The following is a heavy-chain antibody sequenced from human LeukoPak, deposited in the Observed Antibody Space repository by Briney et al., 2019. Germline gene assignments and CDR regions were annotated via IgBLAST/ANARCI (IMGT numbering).Heavy chain of an antibody. J-gene: IGHJ4*02. V-gene: IGHV3-23*01. Sequence: GGSLRLSCAASGVTFGDYAMYWVRQALGKGLEWVSGIGGSGAVTYYADSVKGRFTISRDNSKNTLYLQLNTLRVEDTAIYYCAKDYYDNSGWFDYWGQGTLVTVSS. CDR2: IGGSGAVT. CDR1: GVTFGDYA. D-gene: IGHD3-22*01. CDR3: AKDYYDNSGWFDY.